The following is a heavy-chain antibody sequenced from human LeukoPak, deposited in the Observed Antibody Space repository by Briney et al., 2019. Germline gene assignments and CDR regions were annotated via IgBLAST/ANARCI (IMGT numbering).Heavy chain of an antibody. Sequence: GGALRLSCAASGFTFSSDAMSSVRQVPGKGLEWVSAISGSGGSTKYADSVKGRFTSSRDNARNNAKNSPYLQLNSLRAEATALSYCARDRGTGIFDYWGQGTLVTVSS. CDR3: ARDRGTGIFDY. J-gene: IGHJ4*02. CDR2: ISGSGGST. D-gene: IGHD1-1*01. CDR1: GFTFSSDA. V-gene: IGHV3-23*01.